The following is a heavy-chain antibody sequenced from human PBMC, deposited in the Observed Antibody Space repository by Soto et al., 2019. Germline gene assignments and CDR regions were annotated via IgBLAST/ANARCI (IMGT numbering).Heavy chain of an antibody. CDR2: IYYSGST. V-gene: IGHV4-31*03. D-gene: IGHD3-3*01. Sequence: SETLSLTCTVSGGSISSGGYYWSWIRQHPGKGLEWIGYIYYSGSTYYNPSLKSRVTISVDASKNQFSLKLSSVTAADTAVYYCARGYYDFWSGPRWFDPWGQGTLVTLSS. CDR1: GGSISSGGYY. CDR3: ARGYYDFWSGPRWFDP. J-gene: IGHJ5*02.